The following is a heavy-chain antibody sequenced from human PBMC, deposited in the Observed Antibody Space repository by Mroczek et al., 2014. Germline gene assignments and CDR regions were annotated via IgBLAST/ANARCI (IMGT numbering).Heavy chain of an antibody. V-gene: IGHV3-9*01. J-gene: IGHJ3*02. Sequence: QLQESGEAWYSLGGSLRLSCAASGFTFSSYAMSWVRQAPGKGLEWVSAISWNSGSIGYADSVKGRFTISRDNAKNSLYLQMNSLRAEDTALYYCAKDMAHSGSYSDAFGIWGQGTMVTVSS. CDR3: AKDMAHSGSYSDAFGI. D-gene: IGHD1-26*01. CDR2: ISWNSGSI. CDR1: GFTFSSYA.